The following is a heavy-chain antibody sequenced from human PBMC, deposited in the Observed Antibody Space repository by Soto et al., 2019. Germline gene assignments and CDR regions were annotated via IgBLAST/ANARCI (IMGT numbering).Heavy chain of an antibody. D-gene: IGHD5-12*01. J-gene: IGHJ4*02. CDR1: GFTFSSYG. CDR3: AKDKLKGKWLGFRSSYFDY. V-gene: IGHV3-30*18. CDR2: ISYDGSNK. Sequence: PGGSLRLSCAASGFTFSSYGMHWVRQAPGKGLEWVAVISYDGSNKYYADSVKGRFTISRDNSKNTLYLQMNSLRAEDTAVYYCAKDKLKGKWLGFRSSYFDYWGQGTLVTVSS.